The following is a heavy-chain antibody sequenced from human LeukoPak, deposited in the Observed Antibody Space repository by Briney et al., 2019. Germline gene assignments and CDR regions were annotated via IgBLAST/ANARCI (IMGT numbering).Heavy chain of an antibody. D-gene: IGHD2-21*01. CDR2: ISYDGSNL. CDR1: GFTFSSYG. Sequence: PGGSLRLSCAASGFTFSSYGIHWVRQAPGKGLEWVAVISYDGSNLDYADSVKGRFTISRDNAKNSLFLQMNSLRAEDTAVYYCVRDGTYGQFDCWGQGTLVTVSS. J-gene: IGHJ4*02. V-gene: IGHV3-30-3*01. CDR3: VRDGTYGQFDC.